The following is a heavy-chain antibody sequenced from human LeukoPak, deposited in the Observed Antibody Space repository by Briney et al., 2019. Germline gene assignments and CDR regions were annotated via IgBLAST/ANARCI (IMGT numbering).Heavy chain of an antibody. V-gene: IGHV5-51*01. Sequence: AGESLKISCKGSGYRFIYYWIGWVRQMPGKGLEWMGIIFPGDSDIKYSPSFQGQVTISADNSISTAYLQWSSLKASDTAMYYCVRHGLKGCSGGRCFTSFYYYGPDVWGQGSTVTVSS. J-gene: IGHJ6*02. CDR2: IFPGDSDI. D-gene: IGHD2-15*01. CDR1: GYRFIYYW. CDR3: VRHGLKGCSGGRCFTSFYYYGPDV.